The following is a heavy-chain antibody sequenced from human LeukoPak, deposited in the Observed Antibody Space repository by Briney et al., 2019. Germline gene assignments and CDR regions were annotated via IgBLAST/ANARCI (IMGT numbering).Heavy chain of an antibody. J-gene: IGHJ4*02. D-gene: IGHD1-26*01. Sequence: LSGGSLRLSCAASGFTFSSYGMHWVRQAPGKGLEWVAVIWYDGSNKYYADSVKGRFTISRDNSKNSLYLQMNSLRAEDTALYHCARAISGSYYVGVDYWGQGTLVTVSS. CDR3: ARAISGSYYVGVDY. CDR2: IWYDGSNK. V-gene: IGHV3-33*01. CDR1: GFTFSSYG.